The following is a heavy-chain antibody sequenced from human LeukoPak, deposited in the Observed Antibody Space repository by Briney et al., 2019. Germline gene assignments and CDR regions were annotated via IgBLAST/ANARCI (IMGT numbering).Heavy chain of an antibody. D-gene: IGHD3-10*01. CDR1: GYTFTGYY. J-gene: IGHJ3*02. CDR2: INPNSGGT. Sequence: GASVKVSCKASGYTFTGYYMHWVRQAPGQGLEWMGWINPNSGGTNYAQKFQGRVTMTRDTSISTAYMELSRLRSDDTAVYYCAREVTMVRGVGAFDIWGQGTMVTVSS. V-gene: IGHV1-2*02. CDR3: AREVTMVRGVGAFDI.